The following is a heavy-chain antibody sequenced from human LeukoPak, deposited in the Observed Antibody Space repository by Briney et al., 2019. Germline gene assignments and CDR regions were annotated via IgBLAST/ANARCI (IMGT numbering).Heavy chain of an antibody. CDR3: AKDGNWDYLDY. V-gene: IGHV3-21*06. CDR1: GFTFSSYS. CDR2: ISSSSRYI. Sequence: PGGSLRLSCAASGFTFSSYSMNWVRQAPGKGLEWVSSISSSSRYIYYADSVQGRFTISRDNSKNTLCLQMNSLRAEDTAVYYCAKDGNWDYLDYWGQGTLVTVSS. J-gene: IGHJ4*02. D-gene: IGHD4-23*01.